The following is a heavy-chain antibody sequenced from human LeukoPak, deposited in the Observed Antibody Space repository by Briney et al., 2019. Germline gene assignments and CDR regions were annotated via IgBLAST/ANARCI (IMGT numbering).Heavy chain of an antibody. Sequence: ASVKASCKASGYTFTSYDINWVRQATGQGLEWMGWMNPNSGNTGYAQKFQGRVTMTRNTSISTAYMELSSLRSEDTAVYYCARAPGSGSYYPYWGQGTLVTVSS. CDR1: GYTFTSYD. CDR2: MNPNSGNT. V-gene: IGHV1-8*01. D-gene: IGHD3-10*01. J-gene: IGHJ4*02. CDR3: ARAPGSGSYYPY.